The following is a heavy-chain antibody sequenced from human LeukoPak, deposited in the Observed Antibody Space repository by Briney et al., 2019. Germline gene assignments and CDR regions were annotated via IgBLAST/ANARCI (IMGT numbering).Heavy chain of an antibody. Sequence: PSETLSLTCAVYGGSFSGYYRSWIRQPPGKGLEWIGEINHSGSTNYNPSLKSRVTISVDTSKNQFSLKLSSVTAADTAVYYCARRLAVAIFDYWGLGTLVTVSS. CDR2: INHSGST. J-gene: IGHJ4*02. V-gene: IGHV4-34*01. D-gene: IGHD6-19*01. CDR3: ARRLAVAIFDY. CDR1: GGSFSGYY.